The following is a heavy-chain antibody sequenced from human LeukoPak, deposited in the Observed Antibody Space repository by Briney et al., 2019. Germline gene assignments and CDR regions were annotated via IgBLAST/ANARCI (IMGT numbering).Heavy chain of an antibody. V-gene: IGHV4-39*01. J-gene: IGHJ4*02. D-gene: IGHD2-21*02. CDR3: VRHATVTAFTFAS. Sequence: SETLSLTCTVSGASISSSGDYWGWIRQTPGKGLEWIGSIYYSGNTYYNPSLKSRVTISVDTSKSQFSLKLNSVTAADTAMYYCVRHATVTAFTFASWGQGTLVTVSS. CDR2: IYYSGNT. CDR1: GASISSSGDY.